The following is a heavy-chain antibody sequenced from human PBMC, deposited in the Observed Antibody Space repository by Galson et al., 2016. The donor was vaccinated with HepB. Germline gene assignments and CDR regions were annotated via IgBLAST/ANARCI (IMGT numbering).Heavy chain of an antibody. Sequence: CAISGDSASTDSATWNWIRQSPSRGLEWLGRTYYRAKWYKTYAVSVKSRITINPDTSTNQIFLQLNSVTPEDSAIYYCARATANWDGGGDNWFDPWGQGTLVTVSS. CDR1: GDSASTDSAT. D-gene: IGHD7-27*01. CDR2: TYYRAKWYK. V-gene: IGHV6-1*01. J-gene: IGHJ5*02. CDR3: ARATANWDGGGDNWFDP.